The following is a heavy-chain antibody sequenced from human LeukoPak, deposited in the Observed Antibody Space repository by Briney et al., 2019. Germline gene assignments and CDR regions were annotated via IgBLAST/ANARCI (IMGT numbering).Heavy chain of an antibody. CDR1: GYTFTGDF. J-gene: IGHJ5*02. D-gene: IGHD6-6*01. V-gene: IGHV1-2*02. Sequence: ASVKVSCKASGYTFTGDFIHWVRQAPGQGLEWMGWINSDSGGTNFARKFQSRVTMTRDTSISTAYMELGSLRSDDTAVFYCARGNIATCRGENWFDPWGQGTLVTVSS. CDR2: INSDSGGT. CDR3: ARGNIATCRGENWFDP.